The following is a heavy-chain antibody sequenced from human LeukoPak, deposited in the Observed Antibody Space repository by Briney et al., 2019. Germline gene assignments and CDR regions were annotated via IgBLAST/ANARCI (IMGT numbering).Heavy chain of an antibody. J-gene: IGHJ4*02. CDR1: GFTVSSNY. Sequence: AGGSLRLSCAASGFTVSSNYMSWVRQAPGKGLEWVSVIYSGGSTYYADSVKGRFTISRHNSKNTLYLQMNSLRAEDTAVYYCARDRSANSRVYYFDYWGQGTLVTVSS. V-gene: IGHV3-53*04. CDR3: ARDRSANSRVYYFDY. D-gene: IGHD4/OR15-4a*01. CDR2: IYSGGST.